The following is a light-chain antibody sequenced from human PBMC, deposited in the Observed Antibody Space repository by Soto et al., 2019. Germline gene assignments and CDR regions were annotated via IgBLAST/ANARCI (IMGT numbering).Light chain of an antibody. CDR1: QSVLYNSDNKNY. J-gene: IGKJ2*01. CDR3: QQSYDIPYA. CDR2: WAS. Sequence: DIVMTQSPDSLAVSLGERATINCKSSQSVLYNSDNKNYLAWYQQKPGQPPKLLIYWASTRESGVPDRFSGSGSGTQYTLTISSLQAEDVALYYCQQSYDIPYAFGQGTKLEIK. V-gene: IGKV4-1*01.